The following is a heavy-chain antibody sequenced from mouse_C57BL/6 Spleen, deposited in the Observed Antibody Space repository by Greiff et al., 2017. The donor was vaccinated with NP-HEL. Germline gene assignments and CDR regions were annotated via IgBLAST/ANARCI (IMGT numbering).Heavy chain of an antibody. J-gene: IGHJ3*01. V-gene: IGHV1-64*01. CDR3: ARKESYYYGSSFAY. Sequence: QVQLQQPGAELVKPGASVKLSCKASGYTFTSYWMHWVKQRPGQGLEWIGMIHPNSGSTNYNEKFKSKATLTVDKSSSTAYMQLSSLTSEDSAVYYCARKESYYYGSSFAYWGQGTLVTVSA. D-gene: IGHD1-1*01. CDR2: IHPNSGST. CDR1: GYTFTSYW.